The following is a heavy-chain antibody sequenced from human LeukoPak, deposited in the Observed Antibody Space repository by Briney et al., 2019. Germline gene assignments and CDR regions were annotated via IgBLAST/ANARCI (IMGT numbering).Heavy chain of an antibody. Sequence: ASVKVSCKASGYTFNGHYMHWVRQAPGEGLEWMGWINPNSGGTNYAQKFQGRVTMTRNTSISTAYMELSRLRSDDTAVYYCARVPTYYYDSSGYYLDYWGQGTLVTVSS. J-gene: IGHJ4*02. CDR3: ARVPTYYYDSSGYYLDY. V-gene: IGHV1-2*02. D-gene: IGHD3-22*01. CDR1: GYTFNGHY. CDR2: INPNSGGT.